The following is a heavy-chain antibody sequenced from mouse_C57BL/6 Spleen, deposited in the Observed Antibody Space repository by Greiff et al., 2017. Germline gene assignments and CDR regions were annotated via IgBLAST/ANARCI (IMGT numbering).Heavy chain of an antibody. CDR2: IDPETGGT. V-gene: IGHV1-15*01. CDR1: GYTFTDYE. J-gene: IGHJ1*03. D-gene: IGHD1-1*01. CDR3: TRVGYYGSSSYWYFDV. Sequence: VQLQQSGAELVRPGASVTLSCKASGYTFTDYEMHWVKQTPVHGLEWIGAIDPETGGTAYNQKFKGKAILTADKSSSTAYMELRSLTSEDSAVYYCTRVGYYGSSSYWYFDVWGTGTTVTVSS.